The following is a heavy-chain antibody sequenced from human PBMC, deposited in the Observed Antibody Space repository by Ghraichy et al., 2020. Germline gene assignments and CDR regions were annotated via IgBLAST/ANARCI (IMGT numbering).Heavy chain of an antibody. CDR2: IWYDGNNQ. J-gene: IGHJ2*01. V-gene: IGHV3-33*01. CDR3: ASSPPGSGWNYWYFDF. Sequence: GGSLRLSCAASGFSFRTYGMHWVRQAPGKGLEWVAVIWYDGNNQYYADSVKGRFTISRDNSKNTLYLQMNSLRAEDTAVYYCASSPPGSGWNYWYFDFWGRGTLVTVSS. CDR1: GFSFRTYG. D-gene: IGHD6-19*01.